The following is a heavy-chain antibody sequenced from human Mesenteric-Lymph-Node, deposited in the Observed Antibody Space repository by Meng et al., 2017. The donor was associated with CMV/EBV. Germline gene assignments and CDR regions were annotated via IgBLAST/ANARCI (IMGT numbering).Heavy chain of an antibody. D-gene: IGHD3-10*01. Sequence: GESLKISCAASGFTFSSYAMHWVRQAPGKGLEWVAVISYDGSNKYYADSVKGRFTISRDNSKNTLYLQMNSLRAEDTAVYYCARSGGMVRGVFDSWGQGTLVTVSS. CDR2: ISYDGSNK. CDR1: GFTFSSYA. V-gene: IGHV3-30*04. J-gene: IGHJ4*02. CDR3: ARSGGMVRGVFDS.